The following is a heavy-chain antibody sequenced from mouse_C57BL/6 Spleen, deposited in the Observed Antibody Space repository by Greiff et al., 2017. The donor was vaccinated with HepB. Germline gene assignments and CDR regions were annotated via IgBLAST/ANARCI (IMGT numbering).Heavy chain of an antibody. CDR2: INPNNGGT. CDR1: GYTFTDYY. CDR3: AQSYYGSSPFAY. Sequence: EVQLQQSGPELVKPGASVKISCKASGYTFTDYYMNWVKQSHGKSLEWIGDINPNNGGTSYNQKFKGKATLTVDKSSSTAYMELRSLTSEDSAVYYCAQSYYGSSPFAYWGQGTLVTVSA. D-gene: IGHD1-1*01. J-gene: IGHJ3*01. V-gene: IGHV1-26*01.